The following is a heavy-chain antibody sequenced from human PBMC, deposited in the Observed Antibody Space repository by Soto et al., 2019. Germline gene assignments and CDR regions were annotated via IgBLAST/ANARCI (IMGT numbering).Heavy chain of an antibody. CDR1: GFTFDDYT. Sequence: GGSLRLSCAASGFTFDDYTMHWVRQAPGKGLEWVSLISWDGGSTYYADSVKGRFTISRDNSKNSLYLQMNRLRTEDSALYYCAKGKRGGYCSSTSCESSYYYYGMDVWGQGTTVTVSS. D-gene: IGHD2-2*03. J-gene: IGHJ6*02. V-gene: IGHV3-43*01. CDR2: ISWDGGST. CDR3: AKGKRGGYCSSTSCESSYYYYGMDV.